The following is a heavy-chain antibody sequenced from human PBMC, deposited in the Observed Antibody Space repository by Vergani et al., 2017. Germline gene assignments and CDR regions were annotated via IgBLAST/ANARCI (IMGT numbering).Heavy chain of an antibody. V-gene: IGHV1-69*04. Sequence: QVQLVQSGAEVKKPGSWVKVSCKASGGTFSSYAISWVRQAPGQRLELMGRIIPILGIANYAQKFQGRVTITADKYTSTAYMQLRSLRTEDTAGYECARQAVADYYGSGSYLSGDWFDPWGQGTVVAVSS. CDR3: ARQAVADYYGSGSYLSGDWFDP. CDR2: IIPILGIA. CDR1: GGTFSSYA. J-gene: IGHJ5*02. D-gene: IGHD3-10*01.